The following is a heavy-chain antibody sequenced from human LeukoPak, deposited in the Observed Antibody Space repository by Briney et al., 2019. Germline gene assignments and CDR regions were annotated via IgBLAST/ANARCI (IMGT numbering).Heavy chain of an antibody. CDR2: ISYDGSNK. CDR3: AKSRFRDSSGWYSYYFDY. J-gene: IGHJ4*02. CDR1: GFTFSSYG. Sequence: PGGSLRLSCAASGFTFSSYGMHWVRQAPGKGLEWVAVISYDGSNKYYADSVKGRFTISRDNSKNTLYLQMNSLRAEDTAVYYCAKSRFRDSSGWYSYYFDYWGQGTLVTVSS. V-gene: IGHV3-30*18. D-gene: IGHD6-19*01.